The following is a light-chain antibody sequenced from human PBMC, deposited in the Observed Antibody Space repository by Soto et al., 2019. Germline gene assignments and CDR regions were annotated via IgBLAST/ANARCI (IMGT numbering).Light chain of an antibody. J-gene: IGLJ1*01. CDR2: EVS. Sequence: QSALTQPASVSGSPGQSITISCTGTSSDVGGYSYVSWYQQHPGKTPKLMIYEVSNRPSGVSHRFSGSKSGNTASLTISGLQTEDEADYYCQSYDSSLSGSYVFGTGTKLTVL. CDR3: QSYDSSLSGSYV. V-gene: IGLV2-14*01. CDR1: SSDVGGYSY.